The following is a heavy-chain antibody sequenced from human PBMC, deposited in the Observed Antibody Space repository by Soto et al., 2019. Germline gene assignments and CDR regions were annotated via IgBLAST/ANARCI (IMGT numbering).Heavy chain of an antibody. CDR2: ISYDGSNK. CDR1: GFTFSSYG. D-gene: IGHD3-10*01. V-gene: IGHV3-30*18. J-gene: IGHJ4*02. CDR3: AKAVYYGSGSDY. Sequence: GGSLRLSCAASGFTFSSYGMHWVRQAPGKGLEWVAVISYDGSNKYYADSVKGRFTISRDNSKNTLYLQMNSLRAEDTAVYYCAKAVYYGSGSDYWGQGTLVTVSS.